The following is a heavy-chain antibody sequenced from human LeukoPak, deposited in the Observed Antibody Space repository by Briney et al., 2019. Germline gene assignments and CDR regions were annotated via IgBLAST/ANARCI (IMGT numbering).Heavy chain of an antibody. CDR3: ARDPSTVHRFYHSYTDA. J-gene: IGHJ6*04. CDR1: VSTFTYCD. V-gene: IGHV1-46*01. Sequence: ASVKVSCKASVSTFTYCDLHWVWHAPGQGLERMGVINTSGVNTGYAQKFQGRLTMTRDRSTSTVYMDLRSLRSEDTAVYYCARDPSTVHRFYHSYTDAWGKETTVTVSS. CDR2: INTSGVNT. D-gene: IGHD2/OR15-2a*01.